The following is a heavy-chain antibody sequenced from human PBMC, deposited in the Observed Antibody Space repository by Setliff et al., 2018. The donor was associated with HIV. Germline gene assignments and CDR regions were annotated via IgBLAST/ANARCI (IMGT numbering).Heavy chain of an antibody. CDR3: ARDLYDSGWPNWFDT. Sequence: ASVKVSCKASGYMFTNYGISWVRQVSGHGLEWMGRVSGDNQNTNYARRFQGRVTLTMDTSTNIAYLDLRILRSDDTATYYCARDLYDSGWPNWFDTWGQGTRVTVSS. D-gene: IGHD6-19*01. CDR2: VSGDNQNT. V-gene: IGHV1-18*01. CDR1: GYMFTNYG. J-gene: IGHJ5*02.